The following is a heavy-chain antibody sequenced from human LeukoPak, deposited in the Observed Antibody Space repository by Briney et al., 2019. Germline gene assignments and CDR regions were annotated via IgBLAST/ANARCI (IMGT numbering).Heavy chain of an antibody. Sequence: GESLKISCKGSGYSFTSYWIGWVRQMPGKGLEWTGIIYPGDSDTRYSPSFQGQVTISADKSISTAYLQWSSLKASDTAMYYCARHRRDYYYYMDVWGKGTMVTVSS. V-gene: IGHV5-51*01. CDR3: ARHRRDYYYYMDV. CDR2: IYPGDSDT. CDR1: GYSFTSYW. J-gene: IGHJ6*03.